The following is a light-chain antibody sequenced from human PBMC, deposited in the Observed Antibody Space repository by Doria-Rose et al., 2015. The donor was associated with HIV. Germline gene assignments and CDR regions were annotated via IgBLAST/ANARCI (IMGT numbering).Light chain of an antibody. V-gene: IGKV3-20*01. CDR1: QRVKSSY. J-gene: IGKJ5*01. CDR2: DAS. CDR3: QQYGTSRGT. Sequence: DIVMTQSPGTLSLSPGERATISCRASQRVKSSYLAWYQQKPGQAPRLLIYDASTGATGIPDRFSGSGSGTDFTLTISRLEPEDVAVYYCQQYGTSRGTFGQGTRLEIK.